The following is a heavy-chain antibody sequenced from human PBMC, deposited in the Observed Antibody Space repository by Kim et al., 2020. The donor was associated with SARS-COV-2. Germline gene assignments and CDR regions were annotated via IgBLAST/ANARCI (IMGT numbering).Heavy chain of an antibody. J-gene: IGHJ4*02. CDR2: ISSSGSTI. Sequence: GGSLRLSCAASGFTFSSYEMNWVRQAPGKGLEWVSYISSSGSTIYYADSVKGRFTISRDNAKKSLYLQMNSLRAEDTAVYYCARDSGGNYLGGYYFDYWGQGTLVTVSS. D-gene: IGHD1-26*01. CDR3: ARDSGGNYLGGYYFDY. CDR1: GFTFSSYE. V-gene: IGHV3-48*03.